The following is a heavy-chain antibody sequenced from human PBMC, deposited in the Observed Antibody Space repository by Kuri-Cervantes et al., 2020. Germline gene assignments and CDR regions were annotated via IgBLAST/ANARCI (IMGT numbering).Heavy chain of an antibody. V-gene: IGHV4-34*01. CDR3: ARHRIAVAAVDY. Sequence: SETLSLTCAVYGGSFSGYYWSWIRQPPGKGLEWIGEINHSGSTNYNPSLESRVTISVDTSKNQFSLKLSSVTAADTAVYYCARHRIAVAAVDYWGQGTLVTVSS. D-gene: IGHD6-19*01. CDR2: INHSGST. CDR1: GGSFSGYY. J-gene: IGHJ4*02.